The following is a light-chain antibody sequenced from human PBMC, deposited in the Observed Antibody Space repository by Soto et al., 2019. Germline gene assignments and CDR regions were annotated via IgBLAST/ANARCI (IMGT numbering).Light chain of an antibody. CDR1: SSNIGSNY. CDR2: RNN. CDR3: AAWDDSLSDAV. J-gene: IGLJ7*01. V-gene: IGLV1-47*01. Sequence: QSVLTQPPSASGTPGQRVTISCSGSSSNIGSNYVYCYQQLPGTAPKLLIYRNNQRPSGVPDRFSGSTSGTSASLAISGLQSEDEADYYCAAWDDSLSDAVFGGGTQLTVL.